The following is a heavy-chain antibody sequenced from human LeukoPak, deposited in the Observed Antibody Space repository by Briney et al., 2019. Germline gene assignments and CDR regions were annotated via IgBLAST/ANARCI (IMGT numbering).Heavy chain of an antibody. V-gene: IGHV3-74*01. CDR3: ATSTYCSGGSCYSRTFQY. CDR2: INSDGSST. Sequence: GGSLRLSCAASGFTFSSYWMHWVRQAPGKGLVWVSRINSDGSSTTYADSVKGRFTISRDNAKNTLYLQMNSLRVEDTAVYYCATSTYCSGGSCYSRTFQYWGQGTLVTVSS. J-gene: IGHJ4*02. CDR1: GFTFSSYW. D-gene: IGHD2-15*01.